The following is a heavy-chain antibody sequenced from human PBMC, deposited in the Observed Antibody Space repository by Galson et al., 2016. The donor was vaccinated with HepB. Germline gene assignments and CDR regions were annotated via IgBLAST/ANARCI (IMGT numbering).Heavy chain of an antibody. D-gene: IGHD4-17*01. CDR2: IYYSGST. J-gene: IGHJ6*02. Sequence: WIRQPPGKGLEWIGSIYYSGSTYYKSSLKSRLTISVDTSKNLFSLRLTSVTAADTAVYYCARHDSGHYYYGMDVWGQGTTVTVSS. V-gene: IGHV4-39*01. CDR3: ARHDSGHYYYGMDV.